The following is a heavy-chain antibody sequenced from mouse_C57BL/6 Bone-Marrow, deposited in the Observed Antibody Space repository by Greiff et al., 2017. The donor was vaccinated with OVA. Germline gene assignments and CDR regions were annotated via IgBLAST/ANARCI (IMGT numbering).Heavy chain of an antibody. CDR2: ISSGSSTI. J-gene: IGHJ4*01. Sequence: DVMLVESGGGLVKPGGSLKLSCAASGFTFSDYGMHWVRQAPEKGLEWVAYISSGSSTIYYADTVKGRFTISRDNAKNTLFLQMTSLRSEDTAMYYCARPLSCRTMDYWGQGTSVTVSS. CDR1: GFTFSDYG. CDR3: ARPLSCRTMDY. V-gene: IGHV5-17*01. D-gene: IGHD6-5*01.